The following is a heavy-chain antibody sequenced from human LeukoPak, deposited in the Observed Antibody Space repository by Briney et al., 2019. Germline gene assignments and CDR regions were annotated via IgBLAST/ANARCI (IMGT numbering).Heavy chain of an antibody. J-gene: IGHJ4*02. CDR3: ARISTSVAGADY. V-gene: IGHV3-7*01. D-gene: IGHD6-19*01. Sequence: PGGSLRLSCAASGFTFSTSWMSWVRQAPGKGLEWVANIKRDGSEKYYVDSVKGRFTISRDNSKNSLYLQMDSLRAEDTAVYYCARISTSVAGADYWGQGTQVTVSS. CDR2: IKRDGSEK. CDR1: GFTFSTSW.